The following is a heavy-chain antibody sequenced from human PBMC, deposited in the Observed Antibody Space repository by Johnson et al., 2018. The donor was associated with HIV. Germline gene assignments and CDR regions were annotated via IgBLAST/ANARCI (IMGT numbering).Heavy chain of an antibody. Sequence: VQLVESGGGLIQPGGSLRLSCAASGFTVSSNYMSWVRQAPGKGLEWVSVIYSGGSTYYADSVKGRFTISRDNSKNTVYLQMNSLRAEDTAVYYCARGGIRGYSYGPGAFDIWGQGTMVTVSS. V-gene: IGHV3-53*01. D-gene: IGHD5-18*01. J-gene: IGHJ3*02. CDR1: GFTVSSNY. CDR3: ARGGIRGYSYGPGAFDI. CDR2: IYSGGST.